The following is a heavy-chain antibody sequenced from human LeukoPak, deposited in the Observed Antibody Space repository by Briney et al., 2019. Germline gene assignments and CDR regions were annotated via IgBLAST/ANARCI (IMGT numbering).Heavy chain of an antibody. CDR3: ARDFDYGDY. CDR2: ITGDSKYI. V-gene: IGHV3-21*01. CDR1: GFTFSSYS. Sequence: GGSLRLSCAASGFTFSSYSMNWVRQAPGKGLEWVSSITGDSKYIHYADSVRGRFTISRDNAKNSLYLQMNSLRAEDTAVYYCARDFDYGDYWGQGTLVTVSS. J-gene: IGHJ4*02.